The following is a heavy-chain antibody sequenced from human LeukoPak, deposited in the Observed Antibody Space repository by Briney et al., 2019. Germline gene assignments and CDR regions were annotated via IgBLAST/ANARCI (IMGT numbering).Heavy chain of an antibody. V-gene: IGHV3-23*01. CDR2: LSPRGGLS. CDR1: GFPFSSYS. D-gene: IGHD4-17*01. CDR3: AKDDDYGDYDY. Sequence: PGGSLRLSCSASGFPFSSYSMSWVRQGPGKGLQRVSGLSPRGGLSYYADSVKGRFTISRDNSKNTLYPQMNSLRAEDTAVYYCAKDDDYGDYDYWGQGTLVTVSS. J-gene: IGHJ4*02.